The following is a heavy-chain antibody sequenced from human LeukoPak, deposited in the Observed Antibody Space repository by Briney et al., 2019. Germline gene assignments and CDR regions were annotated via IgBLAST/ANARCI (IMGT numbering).Heavy chain of an antibody. J-gene: IGHJ4*02. D-gene: IGHD6-19*01. Sequence: SETLSLTCTVSGGFISSNSAYWSWIRQPPGKALEWIGNIYYSGTTYYNPSLQSRVTMSVDTSNSQFSLELTSVTAADTAVYYCARRLSSGWGYFDYWGQGTLVTVSS. CDR2: IYYSGTT. CDR1: GGFISSNSAY. V-gene: IGHV4-39*07. CDR3: ARRLSSGWGYFDY.